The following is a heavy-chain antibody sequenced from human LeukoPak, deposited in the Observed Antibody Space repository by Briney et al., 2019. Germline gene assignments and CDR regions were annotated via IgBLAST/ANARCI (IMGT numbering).Heavy chain of an antibody. CDR2: TSSSDAGT. V-gene: IGHV3-23*01. CDR1: GFPLSSYA. CDR3: ASSPYYYYYYMDV. J-gene: IGHJ6*03. Sequence: GGSLRLSCAVSGFPLSSYAMSWVRQAPGKGLEWVSATSSSDAGTYYADSVKGRFTISRDNSKNTLYLQMNSLRAEDTAVYYCASSPYYYYYYMDVWGKGTTVTISS.